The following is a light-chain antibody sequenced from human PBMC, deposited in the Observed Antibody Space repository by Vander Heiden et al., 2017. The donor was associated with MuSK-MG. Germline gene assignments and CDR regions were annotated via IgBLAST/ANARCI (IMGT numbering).Light chain of an antibody. J-gene: IGKJ1*01. Sequence: DIPMAQSPPSLSASVGDRVTITCRASQRITSYLNWYQQKPGKAPKLLIYAAVSLQSGVPSRFSGSGPGTEFTLTISSLQPEDFATYYCQQGDSTGLTFGQGTRVEIK. CDR2: AAV. V-gene: IGKV1-39*01. CDR3: QQGDSTGLT. CDR1: QRITSY.